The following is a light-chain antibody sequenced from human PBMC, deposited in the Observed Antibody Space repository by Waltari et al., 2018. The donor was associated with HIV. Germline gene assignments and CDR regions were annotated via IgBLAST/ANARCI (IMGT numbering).Light chain of an antibody. CDR3: CSYAGSSNWV. CDR1: SSVVGSYNL. CDR2: EGI. J-gene: IGLJ3*02. V-gene: IGLV2-23*01. Sequence: QSALTQPASVSGSPGQSITISCTGSSSVVGSYNLVSWYQQHPGKAPKLMIYEGINRPSGISNRFSGSKSGNTASLTISGLQAEDEADYYCCSYAGSSNWVFGGGTKLTVL.